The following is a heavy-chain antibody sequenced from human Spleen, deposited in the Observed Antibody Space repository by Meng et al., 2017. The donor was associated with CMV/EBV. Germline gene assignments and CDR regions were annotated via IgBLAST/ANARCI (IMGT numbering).Heavy chain of an antibody. Sequence: ASVKVSCKASGYSFTGYYTHWVRQAPGQGLEWMGWLSPNSGGTNYAQKFQGRVTMTRNTSISTAYMELSSLRSEDTAVYYCARGEGDSSGWSDNWFDPWGQGTLVTVSS. D-gene: IGHD6-19*01. CDR3: ARGEGDSSGWSDNWFDP. J-gene: IGHJ5*02. V-gene: IGHV1-2*02. CDR2: LSPNSGGT. CDR1: GYSFTGYY.